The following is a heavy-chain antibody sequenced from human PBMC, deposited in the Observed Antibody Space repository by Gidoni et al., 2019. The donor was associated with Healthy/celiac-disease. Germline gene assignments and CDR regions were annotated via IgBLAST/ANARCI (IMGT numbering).Heavy chain of an antibody. CDR1: GCSISSSLYY. CDR3: ARGPSSGYYYVFVHYFDY. CDR2: IYFSGST. Sequence: HPQLQESGPGLVKPSETLSLTCTVSGCSISSSLYYWGWIRPPPGKGLEWIGSIYFSGSTYYNPSLKSRVTISVDTSKNQFSLKLSSVTAADTAVYYCARGPSSGYYYVFVHYFDYWGQGTLVTVSS. J-gene: IGHJ4*02. D-gene: IGHD3-22*01. V-gene: IGHV4-39*07.